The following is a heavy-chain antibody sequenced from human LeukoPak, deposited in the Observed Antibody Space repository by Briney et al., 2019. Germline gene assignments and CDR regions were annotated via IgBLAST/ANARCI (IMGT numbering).Heavy chain of an antibody. D-gene: IGHD6-13*01. Sequence: PSQTLSLTCTVSGGSISSYYWSWIRQPPGKGLEWIGYIYYSGSTNYNPSLKSRVTISVDTSKNQFSLKLSSVTAADTAVYYCARRGYRYYGMDVWGQGTTVTVSS. V-gene: IGHV4-59*08. CDR2: IYYSGST. CDR1: GGSISSYY. CDR3: ARRGYRYYGMDV. J-gene: IGHJ6*02.